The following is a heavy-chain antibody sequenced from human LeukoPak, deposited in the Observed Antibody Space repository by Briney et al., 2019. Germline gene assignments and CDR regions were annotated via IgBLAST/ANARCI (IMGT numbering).Heavy chain of an antibody. D-gene: IGHD3-10*01. V-gene: IGHV5-51*01. CDR2: IYPGDSDT. Sequence: GESLKISCKGSGYSFTSYWIAWVRQMPGKGLEWMGIIYPGDSDTRYSPSFQGQVTISADKSISTAYLQWSSLKASDTAMYYCARQDYYGSGSYYAPSYYWGQGTLVTVPS. J-gene: IGHJ4*02. CDR1: GYSFTSYW. CDR3: ARQDYYGSGSYYAPSYY.